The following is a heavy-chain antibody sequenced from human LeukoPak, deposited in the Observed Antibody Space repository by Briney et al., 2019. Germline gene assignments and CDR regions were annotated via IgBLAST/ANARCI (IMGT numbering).Heavy chain of an antibody. CDR2: IYTSGST. CDR3: ARWGLRSNWYFDL. Sequence: SETLSLTCTVSGGSISSYYWSWIRQPAGKGLEWIGRIYTSGSTNYNPSLKSRVTMSVDTSKNQFSLKLSSVTAADTAVYYCARWGLRSNWYFDLWGRSTLVTVSS. V-gene: IGHV4-4*07. J-gene: IGHJ2*01. CDR1: GGSISSYY. D-gene: IGHD2/OR15-2a*01.